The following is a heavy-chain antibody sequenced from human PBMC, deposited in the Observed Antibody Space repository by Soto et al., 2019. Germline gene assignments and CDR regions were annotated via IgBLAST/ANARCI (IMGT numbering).Heavy chain of an antibody. CDR1: GYSFTSYW. J-gene: IGHJ6*02. D-gene: IGHD3-3*01. CDR2: IDPSDSYT. Sequence: GESLKISCKGSGYSFTSYWISWVRQMPGKGLEWMGRIDPSDSYTNYSPSFQGHVTISADKSISTAYLQWSSLKASDTAMYYCARQLRYSYVLDVWGQGTTLTGSS. V-gene: IGHV5-10-1*01. CDR3: ARQLRYSYVLDV.